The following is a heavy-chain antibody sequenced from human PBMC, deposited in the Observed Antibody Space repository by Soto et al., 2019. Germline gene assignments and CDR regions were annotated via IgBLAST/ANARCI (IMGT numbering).Heavy chain of an antibody. D-gene: IGHD3-22*01. V-gene: IGHV3-11*01. CDR1: GFTFSDDY. CDR2: ISGSGSII. J-gene: IGHJ3*02. CDR3: ARDGDQYDSSGYCLRDACDI. Sequence: QVQLVESGGGLVKPGGSLRLACAASGFTFSDDYMSWIRQAPGKGLEWVAYISGSGSIIDYADSVKGRFTVSRDNAKNSLYLQMNVRRAEDTAVYYCARDGDQYDSSGYCLRDACDIWGHGTMVTVSS.